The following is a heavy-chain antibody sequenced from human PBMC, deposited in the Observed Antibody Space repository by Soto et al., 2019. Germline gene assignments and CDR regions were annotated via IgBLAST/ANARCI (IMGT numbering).Heavy chain of an antibody. CDR1: GFIFRNYG. Sequence: LRLSCGASGFIFRNYGLSWVRQAPGKGLEWVSDISGSGSVTNYADSVKGRFTISRDNSNNTLSLQMDSLRAEDTAVYYCAKGGVAAARGYFDHWGQGTRVTVSS. CDR3: AKGGVAAARGYFDH. V-gene: IGHV3-23*01. J-gene: IGHJ4*02. CDR2: ISGSGSVT. D-gene: IGHD6-13*01.